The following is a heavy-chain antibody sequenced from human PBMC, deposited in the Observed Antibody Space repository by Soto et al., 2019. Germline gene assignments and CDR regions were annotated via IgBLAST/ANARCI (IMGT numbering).Heavy chain of an antibody. D-gene: IGHD3-22*01. CDR3: ARDGYYYDSSGYLYNWFDP. V-gene: IGHV1-46*01. Sequence: GASVKVSCKASGYTFTSYYMHWVRQAPGQGLERMGIINPSGGSTSYAQKFQGRVTMTRDTSTSTVYMELSSLRSEDTAVYYCARDGYYYDSSGYLYNWFDPWGQGTLVTVSS. CDR2: INPSGGST. CDR1: GYTFTSYY. J-gene: IGHJ5*02.